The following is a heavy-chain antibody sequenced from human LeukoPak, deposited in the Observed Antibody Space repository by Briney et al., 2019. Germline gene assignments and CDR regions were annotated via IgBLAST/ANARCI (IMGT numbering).Heavy chain of an antibody. Sequence: SETLSLTCTVSGGSISSSSYYWGWIRQPPGKGLEWIGSIYYSGSTYCNPSLKSRVTISVDTSKNQFSLKLSSVTAADTAVYYCASSSSWTYSVDYWGQGTLVTVSS. CDR3: ASSSSWTYSVDY. CDR1: GGSISSSSYY. J-gene: IGHJ4*02. D-gene: IGHD6-13*01. CDR2: IYYSGST. V-gene: IGHV4-39*07.